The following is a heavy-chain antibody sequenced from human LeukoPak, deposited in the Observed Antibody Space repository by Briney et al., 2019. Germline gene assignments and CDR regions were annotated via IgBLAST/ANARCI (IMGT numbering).Heavy chain of an antibody. CDR1: GGSISSYY. CDR3: ARHRGNYYGSGNAFDI. J-gene: IGHJ3*02. CDR2: IYYSGST. Sequence: SETLSLTCTVSGGSISSYYWSWIRQPPGKGLEWIGYIYYSGSTNYNPSLKSRVTISVDTSKNQFSLKLSSVTAADTAVYYCARHRGNYYGSGNAFDIWGQGTMVTVSS. V-gene: IGHV4-59*08. D-gene: IGHD3-10*01.